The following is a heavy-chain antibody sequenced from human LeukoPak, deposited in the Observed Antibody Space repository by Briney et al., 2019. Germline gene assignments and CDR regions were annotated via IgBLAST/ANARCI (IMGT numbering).Heavy chain of an antibody. J-gene: IGHJ6*03. CDR2: IYTSGST. CDR3: ARHAPSGDGYYYYYYMDV. V-gene: IGHV4-4*07. Sequence: SETLSLTCTVSGGSISSYYWSWIRQPAGKGLEWIGRIYTSGSTNSNPSLKSRVTMSVDTSKNQFSLKLSSVTAADTAVYYCARHAPSGDGYYYYYYMDVWGKGTTVTVSS. CDR1: GGSISSYY. D-gene: IGHD3-10*01.